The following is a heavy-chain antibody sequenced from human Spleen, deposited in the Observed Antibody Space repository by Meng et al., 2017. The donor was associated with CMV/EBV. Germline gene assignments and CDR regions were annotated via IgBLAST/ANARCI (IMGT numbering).Heavy chain of an antibody. V-gene: IGHV1-18*01. CDR2: VSAYSGKT. CDR3: AREPAHYDLLTGYYLDPMYYFDY. CDR1: GYIFSNYG. J-gene: IGHJ4*02. D-gene: IGHD3-9*01. Sequence: ASVKVSCKASGYIFSNYGFSWVRQAPGQGLEWMGRVSAYSGKTYYAQKFQDRLTMTTDTSRPTAYMQLRSLVSDDTAVYYCAREPAHYDLLTGYYLDPMYYFDYWGQGTLVTVSS.